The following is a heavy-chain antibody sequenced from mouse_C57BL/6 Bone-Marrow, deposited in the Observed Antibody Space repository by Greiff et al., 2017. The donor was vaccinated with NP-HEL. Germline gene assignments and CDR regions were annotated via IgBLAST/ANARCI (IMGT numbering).Heavy chain of an antibody. CDR2: ISSCGSYT. V-gene: IGHV5-6*01. Sequence: EVQGVESGGDLVKPGGSLKLSCAASGFTFSSYGMSWVRQTPDKSLEWVATISSCGSYTYYPESVKGRSTISRDNAKNTLYLQMSSLKSEDTAMYYCARRVYYYGSSPFYFDVWGTGTAVTVSS. J-gene: IGHJ1*03. CDR3: ARRVYYYGSSPFYFDV. CDR1: GFTFSSYG. D-gene: IGHD1-1*01.